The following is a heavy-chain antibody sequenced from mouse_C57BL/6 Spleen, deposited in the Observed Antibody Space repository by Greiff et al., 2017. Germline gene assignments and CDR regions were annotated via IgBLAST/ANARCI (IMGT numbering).Heavy chain of an antibody. Sequence: VQLQQSGTVLARPGASVKMSCKTSGYTFTSYWMHWVKQRPGQGLEWIGAIYPGNSDTSYNQKFKGKAKLTAVTSASTAYMELSSLTNEDSAVYYCTRSTPYRGYFDYWGQGTTLIVSS. CDR2: IYPGNSDT. CDR3: TRSTPYRGYFDY. D-gene: IGHD2-10*01. CDR1: GYTFTSYW. V-gene: IGHV1-5*01. J-gene: IGHJ2*01.